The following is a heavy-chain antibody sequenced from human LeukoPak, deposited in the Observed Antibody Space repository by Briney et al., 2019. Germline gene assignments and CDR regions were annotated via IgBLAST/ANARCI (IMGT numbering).Heavy chain of an antibody. D-gene: IGHD3-22*01. CDR3: ARFDSRRKNFDD. V-gene: IGHV6-1*01. CDR1: RDSVSNNNTA. CDR2: TYYRSKWYN. J-gene: IGHJ4*02. Sequence: SQTLSLTCAISRDSVSNNNTASNWIRQSPSSGLEWVGRTYYRSKWYNDYAVSVKSRITINPDTSKNQCSLQLNSVTPEDTAVYYCARFDSRRKNFDDWGQGTLLTVSS.